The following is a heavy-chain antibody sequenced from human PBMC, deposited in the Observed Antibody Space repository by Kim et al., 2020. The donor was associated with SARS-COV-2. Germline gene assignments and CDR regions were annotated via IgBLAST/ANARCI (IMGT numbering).Heavy chain of an antibody. D-gene: IGHD3-3*01. V-gene: IGHV3-30*02. CDR3: AKGGDMDV. CDR1: GFTFSTYG. CDR2: ITSDSGHI. J-gene: IGHJ6*02. Sequence: GGCLRLSCEASGFTFSTYGMQWVRQAPGKGLEWVTLITSDSGHIFYGDSVKGRVTVSRDNSKNTLYLQMDRLRVEDTAVYYCAKGGDMDVWGQGTTVTVSS.